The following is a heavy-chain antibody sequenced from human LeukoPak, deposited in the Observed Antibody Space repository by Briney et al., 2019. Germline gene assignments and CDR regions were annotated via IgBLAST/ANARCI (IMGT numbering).Heavy chain of an antibody. D-gene: IGHD3-22*01. CDR2: IDHSGST. J-gene: IGHJ4*02. CDR1: GYSISSGYY. CDR3: ARDEQRGHDSSGTGY. V-gene: IGHV4-38-2*02. Sequence: SETLSLTCTVSGYSISSGYYWGWIRQPPGNGLEWIGSIDHSGSTHYNPSLKSRVTISVDTSKNQFSLKLSSVTAADTAVYYCARDEQRGHDSSGTGYWGQGTLVTVSS.